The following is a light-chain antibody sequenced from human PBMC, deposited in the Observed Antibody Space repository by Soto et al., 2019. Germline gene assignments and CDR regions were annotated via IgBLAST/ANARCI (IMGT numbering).Light chain of an antibody. Sequence: DTQLTQSPCPLPASVGHRVTITCRASQSISGWLAWYQQKPGKAPTLLIYDSSTLESGVPSRFSGSGSGTEFTLTISSLQPDDFATYYCQQYNSYSITFGQGTRLEIK. V-gene: IGKV1-5*01. CDR1: QSISGW. J-gene: IGKJ5*01. CDR3: QQYNSYSIT. CDR2: DSS.